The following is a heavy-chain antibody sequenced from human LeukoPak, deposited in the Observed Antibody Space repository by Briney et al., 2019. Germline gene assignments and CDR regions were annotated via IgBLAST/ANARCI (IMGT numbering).Heavy chain of an antibody. V-gene: IGHV1-18*04. J-gene: IGHJ4*02. Sequence: ASVKVSCKASGYTFTGYYMHWVRQAPGQGLEWMGWISAYNGNTNYAQKLQGRVTMTTDTSTSTAYMELRSLRSDDTAVYYCARAPTLAVAGTGFDYWGQGTLVTVSS. CDR2: ISAYNGNT. D-gene: IGHD6-19*01. CDR3: ARAPTLAVAGTGFDY. CDR1: GYTFTGYY.